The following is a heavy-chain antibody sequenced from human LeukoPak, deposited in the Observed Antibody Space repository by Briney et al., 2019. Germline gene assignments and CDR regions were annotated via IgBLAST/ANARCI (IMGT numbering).Heavy chain of an antibody. Sequence: PGGSLRLSCAASGFTFSSYSMNWVRQAPGKGLEWVSYISSRSSTIYYADSVKGRFTISRDNAKNSLYLQMNSLRAEDTAVYYCARDQGGYSYGSGPFDYWGQGTLVTVSS. CDR3: ARDQGGYSYGSGPFDY. CDR2: ISSRSSTI. CDR1: GFTFSSYS. D-gene: IGHD5-18*01. J-gene: IGHJ4*02. V-gene: IGHV3-48*01.